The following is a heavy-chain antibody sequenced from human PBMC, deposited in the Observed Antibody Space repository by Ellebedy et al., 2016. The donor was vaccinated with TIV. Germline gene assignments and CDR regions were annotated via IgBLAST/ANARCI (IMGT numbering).Heavy chain of an antibody. V-gene: IGHV3-43*01. CDR3: AKDVRTLRLNEAFDF. CDR1: GFTFYQYT. CDR2: ISWDGTQT. J-gene: IGHJ3*01. D-gene: IGHD1-1*01. Sequence: GESLKISCAASGFTFYQYTMHWVRQTPGKGLEWVSLISWDGTQTFYADSVRGRFTVSRDNSKNSLYLQMDSLRNEDTAFFYCAKDVRTLRLNEAFDFWGQGTLVTVSS.